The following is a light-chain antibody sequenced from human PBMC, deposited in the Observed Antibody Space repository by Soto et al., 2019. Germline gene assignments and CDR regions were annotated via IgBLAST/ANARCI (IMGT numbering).Light chain of an antibody. Sequence: QSALTQPASVSGSPGQSITVSCTGTSSDVGGYNYVSWYQQHPGKAPKVMIYDVSKRPSGVSNRFSGSKSGNTASLTISGLQAEDEADYYCNSYTSSSTLPYVFGNGTKVTVL. CDR2: DVS. V-gene: IGLV2-14*01. CDR1: SSDVGGYNY. J-gene: IGLJ1*01. CDR3: NSYTSSSTLPYV.